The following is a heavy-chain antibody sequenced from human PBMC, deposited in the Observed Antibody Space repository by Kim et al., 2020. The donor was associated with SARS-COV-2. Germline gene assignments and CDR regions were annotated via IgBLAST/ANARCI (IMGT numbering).Heavy chain of an antibody. CDR3: ARGGTPQSPYYGMDV. CDR2: ISSSSSYI. V-gene: IGHV3-21*04. CDR1: GFTFSSYS. J-gene: IGHJ6*02. Sequence: GGSLRLSCAASGFTFSSYSMNWVRQAPGKGLEWVSSISSSSSYIYYADSVKGRFTISRDNAKNSLYLQMNSLRAEDTAVYYCARGGTPQSPYYGMDVWGQGTTVTVSS.